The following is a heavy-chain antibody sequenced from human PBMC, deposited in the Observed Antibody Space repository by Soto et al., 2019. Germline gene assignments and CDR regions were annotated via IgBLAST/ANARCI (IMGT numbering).Heavy chain of an antibody. V-gene: IGHV3-23*01. CDR1: GFTFSSYA. D-gene: IGHD3-10*01. CDR2: ISGSGGST. Sequence: EVQLLESGGGLVQPGGSLRLSCAASGFTFSSYAMSWVRQAPGKGLEWVSAISGSGGSTYYADSVKGRFTISRDNSKNTLYLQMNSLRAEDTAVYYCAIPFTRFSMVRGPQPRFDYWGQGTLVTVSS. CDR3: AIPFTRFSMVRGPQPRFDY. J-gene: IGHJ4*02.